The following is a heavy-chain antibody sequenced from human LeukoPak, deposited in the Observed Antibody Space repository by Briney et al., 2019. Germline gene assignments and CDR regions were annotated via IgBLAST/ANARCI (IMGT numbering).Heavy chain of an antibody. CDR1: GYTFTGYY. J-gene: IGHJ5*02. D-gene: IGHD3-22*01. V-gene: IGHV1-2*02. CDR2: INPNSGGT. Sequence: ASVKVSCKASGYTFTGYYMHWVRQAPGQGLEWMGWINPNSGGTNYAQKFQGRVTMTRDTSISTAYMELSSLRSEDTAVYYCARMPYYDSSGDNWFDPWGQGTLVTVSS. CDR3: ARMPYYDSSGDNWFDP.